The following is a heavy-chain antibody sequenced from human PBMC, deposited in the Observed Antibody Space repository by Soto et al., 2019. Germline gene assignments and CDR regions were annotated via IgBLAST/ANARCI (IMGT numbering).Heavy chain of an antibody. V-gene: IGHV4-4*07. CDR2: IYTSGST. CDR1: GGSISSYY. CDR3: GRKLNYDSRGYDAFDI. J-gene: IGHJ3*02. D-gene: IGHD3-22*01. Sequence: PSETLSLTCTVSGGSISSYYWSWIRQPAGKGLEWIGRIYTSGSTNYNPSLKSRVTMSVDTSTNQFSLKLSSVTAAYTAVYYCGRKLNYDSRGYDAFDIWGQGTMVTVSS.